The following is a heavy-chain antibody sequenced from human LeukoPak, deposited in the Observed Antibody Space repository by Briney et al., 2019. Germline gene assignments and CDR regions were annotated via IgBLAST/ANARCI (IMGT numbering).Heavy chain of an antibody. CDR1: GFTFSSYS. J-gene: IGHJ6*02. CDR2: ISSSSYI. CDR3: ARFYDSSGYYYGSNYYYYYGMDV. D-gene: IGHD3-22*01. Sequence: GGSLRLSCAASGFTFSSYSMNWVRQAPGKGLEWVSSISSSSYIYYADSVKGRFTISRDNAKNSLYLQMNSLGAEDTAVYYCARFYDSSGYYYGSNYYYYYGMDVWGQGTTVTVSS. V-gene: IGHV3-21*01.